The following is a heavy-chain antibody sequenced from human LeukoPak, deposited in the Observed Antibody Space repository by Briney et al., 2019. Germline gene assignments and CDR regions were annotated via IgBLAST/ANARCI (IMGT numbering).Heavy chain of an antibody. CDR3: GRAQAKLGGYYGMDV. J-gene: IGHJ6*02. CDR2: IYRDGST. CDR1: GASMSSGGYS. D-gene: IGHD7-27*01. V-gene: IGHV4-30-2*01. Sequence: SETLSLTCAVSGASMSSGGYSWSWTRQPPGKGLEWIDYIYRDGSTSYNPSLKSRLTISVDLSKNQFSLKLSSVTAADTAVYYCGRAQAKLGGYYGMDVWGQGTTVTVSS.